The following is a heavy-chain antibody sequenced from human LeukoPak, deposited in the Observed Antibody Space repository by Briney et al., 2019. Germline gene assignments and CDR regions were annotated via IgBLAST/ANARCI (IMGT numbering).Heavy chain of an antibody. CDR2: ISSSGGNT. CDR3: ARAVSIAARDGFDY. V-gene: IGHV3-23*01. J-gene: IGHJ4*02. Sequence: PGGSLRLSCAASGFTFINYAATWVRQAPGKGLEWVSAISSSGGNTYFADSVKGRFTISRDNSKNTLYLQMNSLRAEDTAVYYCARAVSIAARDGFDYWGQGTLVTVSS. D-gene: IGHD6-13*01. CDR1: GFTFINYA.